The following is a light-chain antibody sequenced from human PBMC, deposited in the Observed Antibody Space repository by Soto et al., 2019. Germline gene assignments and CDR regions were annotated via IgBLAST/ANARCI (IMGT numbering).Light chain of an antibody. J-gene: IGKJ5*01. CDR3: QQYHNWPPIT. CDR2: GAS. V-gene: IGKV3-15*01. Sequence: MTQSPSSVSASVGDRVTITCRASQGISSWLAWYQQKPGQAPRLLIYGASTRATGIPASFSGSGSGTEFTLTISSLQSEDFAVYYCQQYHNWPPITFGQGTRLEIK. CDR1: QGISSW.